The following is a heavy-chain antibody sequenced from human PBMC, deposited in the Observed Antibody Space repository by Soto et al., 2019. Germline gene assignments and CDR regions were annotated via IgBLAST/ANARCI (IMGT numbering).Heavy chain of an antibody. CDR3: ARDKGTMVRGVIIQNYYYYGMDV. V-gene: IGHV1-46*01. CDR2: INPSGGST. D-gene: IGHD3-10*01. J-gene: IGHJ6*02. Sequence: ASVKVSCKTSGYTFTTYYMHWVRRAPGQGLEWMGMINPSGGSTSYAQKFQGRVTMTRDTPTRTIYMELSSLRRDDTAIYYCARDKGTMVRGVIIQNYYYYGMDVWGQGTTVTVSS. CDR1: GYTFTTYY.